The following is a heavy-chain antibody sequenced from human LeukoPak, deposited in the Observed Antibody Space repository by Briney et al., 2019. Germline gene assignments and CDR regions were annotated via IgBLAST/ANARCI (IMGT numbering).Heavy chain of an antibody. J-gene: IGHJ5*02. Sequence: SQTLSLTCAISGDSVSSDSAAWNWIRQSPLRGLEWLGRTYYRSEWYTDYAVSVKSRITINPDTSKNQFSLQLNSVTPEDTAVYYCAKENTGMKAWGQGTLVTVSS. D-gene: IGHD1-1*01. CDR1: GDSVSSDSAA. CDR3: AKENTGMKA. CDR2: TYYRSEWYT. V-gene: IGHV6-1*01.